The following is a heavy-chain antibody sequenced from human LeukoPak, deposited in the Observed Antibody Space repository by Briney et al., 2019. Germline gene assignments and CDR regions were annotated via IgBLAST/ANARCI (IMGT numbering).Heavy chain of an antibody. D-gene: IGHD3-3*01. J-gene: IGHJ4*02. CDR3: VRSDDFWSGYYGY. CDR1: SGSIGSYY. V-gene: IGHV4-59*01. CDR2: IYYTGST. Sequence: PSETLSLTCTVSSGSIGSYYWSWIRQPPGKGLEWIGYIYYTGSTDYNPSLKSRVTILVDRSKNQFSLKLSSLTAADTAVYYCVRSDDFWSGYYGYWGQGTLVTVSS.